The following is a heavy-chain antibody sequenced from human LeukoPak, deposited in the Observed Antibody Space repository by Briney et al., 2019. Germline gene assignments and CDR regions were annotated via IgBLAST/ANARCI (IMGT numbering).Heavy chain of an antibody. Sequence: GGTLGFSYAASGLTPSNFGLNWVPQAPGKGLEGVSSISSSSYTYYADSVTNRFTISRDNAKSSLYLQMNSLRVEDTAVYYCARGGHPRYWGQGTLVTVSS. CDR1: GLTPSNFG. V-gene: IGHV3-21*01. CDR3: ARGGHPRY. CDR2: ISSSSYT. J-gene: IGHJ4*02.